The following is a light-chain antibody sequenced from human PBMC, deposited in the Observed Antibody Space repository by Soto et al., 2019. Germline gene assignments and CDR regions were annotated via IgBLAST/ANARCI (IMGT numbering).Light chain of an antibody. V-gene: IGLV1-36*01. J-gene: IGLJ1*01. Sequence: QSVLTQPPSVSEAPRQRVTISCSGSSSNIGNNAVNWYQQLPGKAPKLLIYYDDLLPSGVSDRFSGSKSGTSASLAISGLQSEDEADYYCAAWDDSLNGYFFGTGTKVTAL. CDR3: AAWDDSLNGYF. CDR2: YDD. CDR1: SSNIGNNA.